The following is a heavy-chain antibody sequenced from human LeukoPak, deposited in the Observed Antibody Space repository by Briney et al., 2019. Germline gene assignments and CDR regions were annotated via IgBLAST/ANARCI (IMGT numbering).Heavy chain of an antibody. CDR3: AKDSHGPYSSSSHYYYMDV. D-gene: IGHD6-13*01. V-gene: IGHV3-43*01. J-gene: IGHJ6*03. CDR2: ISWDGGST. CDR1: GFTFDDYT. Sequence: GGSLRLSCAASGFTFDDYTMHWVRQAPGKGLEWVSLISWDGGSTYYADSVKGRFTISRDNSKNSLYLQMNSLRTEDTALYYCAKDSHGPYSSSSHYYYMDVWGKGTTVTVSS.